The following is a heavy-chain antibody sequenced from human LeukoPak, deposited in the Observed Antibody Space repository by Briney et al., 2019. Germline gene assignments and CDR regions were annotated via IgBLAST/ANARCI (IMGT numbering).Heavy chain of an antibody. D-gene: IGHD2-15*01. Sequence: SETLSLTCTVSGGSISSYYWSWIRQPAGKGLEWIGRIYTSGSTNYNPSLKSRVTMSVDTSKNQFSLKLSSVTAADTAVYYCARHPSAPRYCSGGSCYSRNWFDPWGQGTLVTVSS. J-gene: IGHJ5*02. CDR1: GGSISSYY. V-gene: IGHV4-4*07. CDR3: ARHPSAPRYCSGGSCYSRNWFDP. CDR2: IYTSGST.